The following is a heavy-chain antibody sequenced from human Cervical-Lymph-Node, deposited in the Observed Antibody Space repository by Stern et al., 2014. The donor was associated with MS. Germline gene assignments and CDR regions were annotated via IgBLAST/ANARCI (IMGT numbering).Heavy chain of an antibody. Sequence: QVQLQESGPGLVKPSETVSLTCTASGGTLTSKYWNWIRQPPGKGLEWIGYIYSVGNTTYNPPLKNRVTISLDTSTNQFSLSLTSVTAADTAVYYCARGTGRGTRQNWFDSWGQGTLLTVSS. V-gene: IGHV4-59*01. D-gene: IGHD1-26*01. CDR2: IYSVGNT. CDR3: ARGTGRGTRQNWFDS. J-gene: IGHJ5*01. CDR1: GGTLTSKY.